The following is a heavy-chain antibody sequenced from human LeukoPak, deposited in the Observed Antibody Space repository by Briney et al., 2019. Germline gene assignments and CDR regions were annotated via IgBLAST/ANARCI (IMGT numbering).Heavy chain of an antibody. CDR2: INPSGGST. J-gene: IGHJ4*02. Sequence: ASVRVSCKASGYTFTSYHMHWVRQARGQGLDWMGIINPSGGSTNYAQRFRGRVTMTRDMSTGTVYMELSSLTSEDTAVYYCARGPTYYYDSSGYYGVFDYWGQGTLVTVSS. V-gene: IGHV1-46*01. D-gene: IGHD3-22*01. CDR1: GYTFTSYH. CDR3: ARGPTYYYDSSGYYGVFDY.